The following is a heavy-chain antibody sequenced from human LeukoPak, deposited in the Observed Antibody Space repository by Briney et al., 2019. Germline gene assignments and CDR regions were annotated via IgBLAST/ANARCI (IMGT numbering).Heavy chain of an antibody. CDR1: GYTFTSYA. Sequence: ASVKVSCKASGYTFTSYAMHWVRQAPGQRLEWMGWINAGNGSTKYSQKFQGRVTITRDASASTAYMELSSLRSEDTAVYYCARDRVPTYDILTGSFDYWGQGTLVTVSS. V-gene: IGHV1-3*01. CDR3: ARDRVPTYDILTGSFDY. D-gene: IGHD3-9*01. CDR2: INAGNGST. J-gene: IGHJ4*02.